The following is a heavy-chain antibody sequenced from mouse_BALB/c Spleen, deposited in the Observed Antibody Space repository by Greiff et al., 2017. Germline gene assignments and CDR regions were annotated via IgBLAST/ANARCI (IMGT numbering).Heavy chain of an antibody. D-gene: IGHD1-1*01. V-gene: IGHV5-9-3*01. CDR1: GFTFSSYA. Sequence: EVKLQESGGGLVKPGGSLKLSCAASGFTFSSYAMSWVRQTPEKRLEWVATISSGGSYTYYPDSVKGRFTISRDNAKNTLYLQMSSLRSEDTAMYYCARVTVAYAMDYWGQGTSVTVSS. CDR3: ARVTVAYAMDY. CDR2: ISSGGSYT. J-gene: IGHJ4*01.